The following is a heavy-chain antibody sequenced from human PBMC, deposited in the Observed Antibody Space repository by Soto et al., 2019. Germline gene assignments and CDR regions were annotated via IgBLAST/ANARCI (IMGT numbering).Heavy chain of an antibody. V-gene: IGHV3-23*01. Sequence: EVQLLESGGGLVQPGGSLRLSCAASGFTFSSYAMSWVRQAPGKGLEWVSAISGSGGSTYYADSVKGRFTISRDNSKNSLYLQMNRLRAEDTAVYYCAKSLRKHTMVRGVIDYWGQGTLVTVSS. J-gene: IGHJ4*02. CDR1: GFTFSSYA. D-gene: IGHD3-10*01. CDR3: AKSLRKHTMVRGVIDY. CDR2: ISGSGGST.